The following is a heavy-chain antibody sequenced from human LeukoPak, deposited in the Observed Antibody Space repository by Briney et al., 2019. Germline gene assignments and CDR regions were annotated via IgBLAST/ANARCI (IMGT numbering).Heavy chain of an antibody. V-gene: IGHV4-59*12. CDR2: IYYRGST. Sequence: SETLSLTCTVSNGDISNYYWSWVRQPPGNLLDWIGYIYYRGSTKYNPSLKSRVTISIDTSNDEFSLRLTSVTAADTAVYYCARSASGVQYFQHYFYIDAWGKGTTVTVSS. CDR3: ARSASGVQYFQHYFYIDA. D-gene: IGHD2-2*01. CDR1: NGDISNYY. J-gene: IGHJ6*03.